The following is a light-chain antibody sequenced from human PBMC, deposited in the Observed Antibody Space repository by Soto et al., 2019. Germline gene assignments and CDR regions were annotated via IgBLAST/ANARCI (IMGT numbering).Light chain of an antibody. V-gene: IGLV1-47*01. CDR3: TVWDDSLRGRL. J-gene: IGLJ2*01. CDR2: RNN. Sequence: QSVLTQPPSASGTPGQRVTISCSGSSSNIESNYVYWYQQLPGTAPRLLIYRNNQRPSGVPDRFSGSKSGTSASLAISALRSEDEADYYWTVWDDSLRGRLVGGGTKLTVL. CDR1: SSNIESNY.